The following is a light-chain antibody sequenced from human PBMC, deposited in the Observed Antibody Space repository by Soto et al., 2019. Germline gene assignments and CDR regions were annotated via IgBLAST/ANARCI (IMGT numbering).Light chain of an antibody. Sequence: EVVMTQSPATLSVSPGERVTLSCRASQSINAHLAWYQQKPGQAPRLLIHGASTRATGIPARFSGSGFGTELILTISSLQSEDFAVYYCQHYNTWLWTFGQGTKVEIQ. J-gene: IGKJ1*01. V-gene: IGKV3-15*01. CDR1: QSINAH. CDR2: GAS. CDR3: QHYNTWLWT.